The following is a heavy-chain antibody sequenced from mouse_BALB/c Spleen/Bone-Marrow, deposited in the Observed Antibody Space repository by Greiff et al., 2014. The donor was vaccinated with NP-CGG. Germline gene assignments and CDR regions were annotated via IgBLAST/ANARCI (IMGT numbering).Heavy chain of an antibody. CDR1: GFSLTNYG. CDR3: ARITTATGAMDY. Sequence: VMLVESGPGLVAPSQSLSITCTVSGFSLTNYGVHWVRQPPGKGLEWLGVIWADGSTNYNSALMSRLSISKGNSKSQVFFKMNSLQTDDTAMYYCARITTATGAMDYWGQGTSVTVSS. V-gene: IGHV2-9*02. CDR2: IWADGST. D-gene: IGHD1-2*01. J-gene: IGHJ4*01.